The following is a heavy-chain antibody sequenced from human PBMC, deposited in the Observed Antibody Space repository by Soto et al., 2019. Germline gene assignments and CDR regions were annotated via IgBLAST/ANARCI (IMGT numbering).Heavy chain of an antibody. Sequence: PSETLSLTCSVSGASIRSFYWSWIRQTPGKGLEWIAYIYYSGGTNYNPSLESRVTISVDTSKNQFSLKLSSVTATDTAVYYCARDGNQYDNSGYYSVWGQGILVTVSS. CDR2: IYYSGGT. CDR1: GASIRSFY. V-gene: IGHV4-59*01. CDR3: ARDGNQYDNSGYYSV. J-gene: IGHJ4*01. D-gene: IGHD3-22*01.